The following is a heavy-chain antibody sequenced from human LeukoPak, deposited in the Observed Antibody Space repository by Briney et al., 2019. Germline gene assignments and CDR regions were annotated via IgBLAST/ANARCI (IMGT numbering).Heavy chain of an antibody. V-gene: IGHV1-69*06. Sequence: SVKVSCKASGGTFSNYAINWVRQAPGQGLEWMGGIIPIFGTANYAQKFQGRVTITADKSTSTAYMELSSLRSDDTAVYYCARSGDHRAFDIWGQGTMVTVSS. CDR2: IIPIFGTA. D-gene: IGHD3-10*01. CDR1: GGTFSNYA. J-gene: IGHJ3*02. CDR3: ARSGDHRAFDI.